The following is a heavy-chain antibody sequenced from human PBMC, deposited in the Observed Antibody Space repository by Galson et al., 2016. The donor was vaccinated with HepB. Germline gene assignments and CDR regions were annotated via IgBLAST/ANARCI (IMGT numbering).Heavy chain of an antibody. J-gene: IGHJ3*01. CDR2: ISRSGDSM. D-gene: IGHD4-17*01. V-gene: IGHV3-11*01. CDR1: GFTFSDYH. CDR3: ARDLPDDSVESVDVFDL. Sequence: SLRLSCAASGFTFSDYHMNWIRQAPGKGLEWISYISRSGDSMLYAASVRGRFSISRDNAKKSLYLQMTNLRAEDTAVYFCARDLPDDSVESVDVFDLWGQGTMVTVSS.